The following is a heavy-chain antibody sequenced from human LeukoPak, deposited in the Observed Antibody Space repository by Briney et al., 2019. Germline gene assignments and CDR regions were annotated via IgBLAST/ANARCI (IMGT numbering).Heavy chain of an antibody. J-gene: IGHJ4*02. CDR2: ISGSGGST. Sequence: GGSLRLSCAASGFTFSSYAMSWVRQAPGKGLEWVSAISGSGGSTYYADSVKGRFTISRDNSKNTLYLQMNNLRAEDTAIYFCARLLSTTSGWHFDYWGQGTLVTVSS. V-gene: IGHV3-23*01. CDR1: GFTFSSYA. D-gene: IGHD6-19*01. CDR3: ARLLSTTSGWHFDY.